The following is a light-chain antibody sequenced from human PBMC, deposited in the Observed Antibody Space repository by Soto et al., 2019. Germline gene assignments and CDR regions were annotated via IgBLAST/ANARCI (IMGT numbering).Light chain of an antibody. CDR1: QSVSSN. Sequence: EIVMTQSPATLSVSPGERATLSCRASQSVSSNLAWYQQKPGQAPRLLIYGASTRATGIPARFSGSGSGTEFTPTISGLQSEDFAVYYCQQYNNWPPYTFSQGTKVDIK. CDR3: QQYNNWPPYT. J-gene: IGKJ2*01. CDR2: GAS. V-gene: IGKV3-15*01.